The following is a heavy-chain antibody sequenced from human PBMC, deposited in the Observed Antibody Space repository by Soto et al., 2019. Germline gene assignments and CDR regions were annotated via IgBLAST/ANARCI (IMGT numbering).Heavy chain of an antibody. CDR2: ISNDGSNK. V-gene: IGHV3-30-3*01. J-gene: IGHJ4*02. Sequence: QVQLVESGGGVVQPGRSLRLSCAASGFTFSSYAMHWVRQAPGKGLEWVGLISNDGSNKYYADSVKGRFTISRDNSKNTLYLQMNSLTAEDAAIYYCASNHNCYFDYWGQGTLVTVSS. CDR3: ASNHNCYFDY. CDR1: GFTFSSYA.